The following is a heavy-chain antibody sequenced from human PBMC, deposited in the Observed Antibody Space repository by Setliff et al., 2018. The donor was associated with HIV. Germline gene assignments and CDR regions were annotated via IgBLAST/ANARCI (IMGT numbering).Heavy chain of an antibody. CDR1: GYSFTNYD. CDR3: ARGRLSWSPDF. J-gene: IGHJ4*02. V-gene: IGHV1-8*03. Sequence: ASVKVSCKASGYSFTNYDINWVRQATGQGLEWMGWMNPKSGKTGYAQKFQGRVTITRNTSISTVYMDLDSLRSDDTAIYYCARGRLSWSPDFWGQGTLVTVSS. CDR2: MNPKSGKT.